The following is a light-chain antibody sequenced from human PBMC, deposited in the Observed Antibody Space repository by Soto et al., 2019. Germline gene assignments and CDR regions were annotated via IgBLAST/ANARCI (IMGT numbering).Light chain of an antibody. CDR2: GAS. CDR1: QSVSSN. Sequence: EIVMTQSPATLSVSPGERATLSCRASQSVSSNXAWYXQKPGQAPRLLIYGASSRATGIPARFSGSGSGTEFTLTISSLEPEDFAGYYCQQSSNWPLTFGGGTKVDI. V-gene: IGKV3-15*01. J-gene: IGKJ4*01. CDR3: QQSSNWPLT.